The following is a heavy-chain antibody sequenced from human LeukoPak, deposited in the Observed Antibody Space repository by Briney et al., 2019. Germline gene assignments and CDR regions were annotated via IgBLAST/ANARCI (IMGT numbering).Heavy chain of an antibody. CDR2: IKQDGSEK. Sequence: GGSLRLSCAASGFTFSSHWMSWVRQAPGKGLEWVANIKQDGSEKYYVDSVKGRFTISRDNAKNSLYLQMNSLRAEDTAVYYCARGIPAAMRGNYYFYYMDVWGKGTTVTISS. J-gene: IGHJ6*03. CDR3: ARGIPAAMRGNYYFYYMDV. CDR1: GFTFSSHW. V-gene: IGHV3-7*01. D-gene: IGHD2-2*01.